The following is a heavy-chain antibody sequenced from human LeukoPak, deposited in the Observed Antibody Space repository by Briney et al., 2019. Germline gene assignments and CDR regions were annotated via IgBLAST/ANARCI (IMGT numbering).Heavy chain of an antibody. CDR2: IYSGGST. Sequence: GGSLRLSCAASGFTVSSNYMIWVRQAPGKGLEWVSVIYSGGSTYYADSVKGRFTISRDNSKNTLYLQMNSLRAEDTAVYYCAKDGYCSSTSCRTYYYYYYMDVWGKGTTVTVSS. V-gene: IGHV3-66*01. CDR3: AKDGYCSSTSCRTYYYYYYMDV. CDR1: GFTVSSNY. D-gene: IGHD2-2*03. J-gene: IGHJ6*03.